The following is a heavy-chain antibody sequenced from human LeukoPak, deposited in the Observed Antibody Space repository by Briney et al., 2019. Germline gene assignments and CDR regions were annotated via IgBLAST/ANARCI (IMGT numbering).Heavy chain of an antibody. Sequence: GGSLRLSCGASGFTFSSYGMHWVRQAPGKGLEWVAFIRYDGSNKYCADSVKGRFTISRDNSKNTLYLQMNSLRAEDTAVYYCARDRYYYGSGSYYSRYWGQGTLVTVSS. CDR3: ARDRYYYGSGSYYSRY. CDR1: GFTFSSYG. V-gene: IGHV3-30*02. J-gene: IGHJ4*02. CDR2: IRYDGSNK. D-gene: IGHD3-10*01.